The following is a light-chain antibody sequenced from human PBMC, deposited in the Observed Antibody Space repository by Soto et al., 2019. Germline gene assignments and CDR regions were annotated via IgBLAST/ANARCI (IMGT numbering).Light chain of an antibody. CDR2: DAS. CDR1: QSISRW. J-gene: IGKJ5*01. V-gene: IGKV1-5*01. CDR3: QQYNTYST. Sequence: DIQMTQSPSTLSASVVDRVIITCRASQSISRWLAWYQQRPGRAPKLLIYDASSLKSGVPSRFSGSGSGTESTLTISSLKPDDFATYYCQQYNTYSTFGQGTRLEIK.